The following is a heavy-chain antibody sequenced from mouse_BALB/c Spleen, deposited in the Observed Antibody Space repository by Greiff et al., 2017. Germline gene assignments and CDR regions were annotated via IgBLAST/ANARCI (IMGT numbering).Heavy chain of an antibody. CDR2: ISYSGST. V-gene: IGHV3-2*02. CDR1: GYSITSDYA. CDR3: ARWGTTDYFDD. J-gene: IGHJ2*01. Sequence: EVMLVESGPGLVKPSQSLSLTCTVTGYSITSDYAWNWIRQFPGNKLEWMGYISYSGSTSYNPSLKSRISITRDTSKNQFFLQLNSVTTEDTATYYCARWGTTDYFDDWGQGTTLTVSS. D-gene: IGHD1-1*01.